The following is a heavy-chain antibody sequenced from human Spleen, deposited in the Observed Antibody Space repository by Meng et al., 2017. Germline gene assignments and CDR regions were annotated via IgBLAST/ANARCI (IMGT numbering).Heavy chain of an antibody. J-gene: IGHJ5*02. CDR1: GGSFSGFY. V-gene: IGHV4-34*02. CDR3: ARGGSVQSP. CDR2: INDSGRT. Sequence: VQLQQWGAGLLKPSETLSLTCAVSGGSFSGFYWSWIRQPPGQGLQWIGEINDSGRTNFNPSLRNRVTMSVDVSKNQFSLNVSSMTAADTAVYYCARGGSVQSPWGQGTLVTVSS.